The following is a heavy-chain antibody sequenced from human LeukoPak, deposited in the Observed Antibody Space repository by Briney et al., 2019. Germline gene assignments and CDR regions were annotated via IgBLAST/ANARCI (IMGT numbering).Heavy chain of an antibody. V-gene: IGHV3-7*03. CDR1: GFTFSRYW. CDR3: ARAVTSTEGY. J-gene: IGHJ4*02. CDR2: INEDGSGK. Sequence: GGSLRLSCAASGFTFSRYWMTWVRQAPGRGLEWVASINEDGSGKHYVDSVKGRFTISGDNAQKSVYLEMNSLRAEDTAVYYCARAVTSTEGYWGQGTLVTVSS. D-gene: IGHD4-17*01.